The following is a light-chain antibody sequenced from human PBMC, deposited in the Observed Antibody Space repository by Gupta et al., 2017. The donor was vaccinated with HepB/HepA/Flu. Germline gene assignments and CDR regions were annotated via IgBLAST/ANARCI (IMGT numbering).Light chain of an antibody. CDR3: SSYTSINTHV. V-gene: IGLV2-14*03. J-gene: IGLJ1*01. CDR1: SSDIGAYNY. Sequence: QSALTQPASVSGSPGQSITISCTGTSSDIGAYNYVSWYQQHPGRAPKLMIYDVSNRPSGISNRFSGSKSGNMASLTISGLQAEDESDYYCSSYTSINTHVFGTGTKVTVL. CDR2: DVS.